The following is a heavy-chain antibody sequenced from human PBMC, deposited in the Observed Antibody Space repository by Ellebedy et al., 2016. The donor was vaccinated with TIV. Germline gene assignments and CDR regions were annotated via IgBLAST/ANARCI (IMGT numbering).Heavy chain of an antibody. CDR1: RFTLSDYA. D-gene: IGHD3-3*01. CDR3: VGFGVFNL. V-gene: IGHV3-23*01. Sequence: GESLKISCAASRFTLSDYATNWVRQAPGKGLEWVSAISGGEGDRTYYAESVKGRFTISRENAKNALFLQMDGLRVDDSAVYYCVGFGVFNLWGQGAPVTVSS. CDR2: ISGGEGDRT. J-gene: IGHJ5*02.